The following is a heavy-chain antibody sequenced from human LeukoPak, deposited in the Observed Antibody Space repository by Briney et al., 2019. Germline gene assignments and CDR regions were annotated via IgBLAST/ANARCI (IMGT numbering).Heavy chain of an antibody. V-gene: IGHV4-30-4*08. CDR3: AVLYVVGLEVIDY. J-gene: IGHJ4*02. CDR2: IYYSGST. CDR1: GGSISSGDYD. D-gene: IGHD3-16*01. Sequence: PSQTLSLTCTVSGGSISSGDYDWSWIRQPPGKGLEWIGYIYYSGSTYYNPSLKSRVTISVDTSKNQFSLKLSSVTAADTAVYYCAVLYVVGLEVIDYWGQGTLVTVSS.